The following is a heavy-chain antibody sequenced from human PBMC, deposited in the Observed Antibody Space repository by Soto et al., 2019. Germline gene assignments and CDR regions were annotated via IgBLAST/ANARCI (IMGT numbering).Heavy chain of an antibody. D-gene: IGHD6-13*01. CDR3: ARYGSGRYDFDF. CDR1: GGTFSSYT. Sequence: ASVKVSCKASGGTFSSYTISWVRQAPGQGLEWMGRIIPILGIANYAQKFQGRVTITADKSTSTAYMKLSSLRSEDTALYYCARYGSGRYDFDFWGRGILVTVSS. V-gene: IGHV1-69*02. J-gene: IGHJ4*02. CDR2: IIPILGIA.